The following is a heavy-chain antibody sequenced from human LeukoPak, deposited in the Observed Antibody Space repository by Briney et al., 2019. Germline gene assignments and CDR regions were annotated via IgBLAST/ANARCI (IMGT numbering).Heavy chain of an antibody. CDR3: WTGTYYFDY. J-gene: IGHJ4*02. CDR1: GFTFSSYG. V-gene: IGHV3-30*03. D-gene: IGHD1/OR15-1a*01. CDR2: ISYDGSNK. Sequence: PGGSLRLSCAASGFTFSSYGMHWVRQAPGKGLEWVAVISYDGSNKYYADSVKGRFTISRDNSENTLYLQMNSLRAEDTAVYYCWTGTYYFDYWGQGTLVTVSS.